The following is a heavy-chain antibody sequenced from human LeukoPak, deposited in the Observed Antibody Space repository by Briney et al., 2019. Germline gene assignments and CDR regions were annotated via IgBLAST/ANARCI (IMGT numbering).Heavy chain of an antibody. D-gene: IGHD2-8*01. CDR2: ISYDGINK. Sequence: ERSLRLSCAATGFTFSAYTMLWVRQAPGKGLEWVAVISYDGINKNYADSVKGRFTISRDNSRNTLYLLMNSLGPEDTAVYYCARDNNADYWGQGTLVTVSS. CDR3: ARDNNADY. V-gene: IGHV3-30-3*01. CDR1: GFTFSAYT. J-gene: IGHJ4*02.